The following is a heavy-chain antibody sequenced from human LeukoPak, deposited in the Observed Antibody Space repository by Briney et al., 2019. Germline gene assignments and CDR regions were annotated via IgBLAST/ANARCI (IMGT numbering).Heavy chain of an antibody. Sequence: GGSLRLSCAASGFTFNNAWMSWVRQAPGKGLEWVGRIKSKSDGGTTDYAAPVKDRFIISRDDSKNTLYMQMNSLKVEDTAVYYCSPVAMIRGYSGYDLADYWGQGTLVTVSS. D-gene: IGHD5-12*01. J-gene: IGHJ4*02. V-gene: IGHV3-15*01. CDR1: GFTFNNAW. CDR2: IKSKSDGGTT. CDR3: SPVAMIRGYSGYDLADY.